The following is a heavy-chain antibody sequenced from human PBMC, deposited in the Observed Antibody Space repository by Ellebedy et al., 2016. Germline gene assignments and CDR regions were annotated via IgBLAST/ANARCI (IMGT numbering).Heavy chain of an antibody. CDR2: INPSGGST. CDR3: ARGDSSNWYDR. CDR1: GYTFTSYG. D-gene: IGHD6-13*01. J-gene: IGHJ5*02. Sequence: ASVKVSCKASGYTFTSYGISWVRQAPGQGLEWMGIINPSGGSTSYAQKFQGRVTMTRDTSTSTVYMELSSLRSEDTAVYYCARGDSSNWYDRWGQGTLVTASS. V-gene: IGHV1-46*01.